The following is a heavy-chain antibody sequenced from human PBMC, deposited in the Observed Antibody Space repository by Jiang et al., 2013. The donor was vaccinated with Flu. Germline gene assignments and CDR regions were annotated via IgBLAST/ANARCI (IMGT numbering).Heavy chain of an antibody. Sequence: WIRQPPGKGLEWIGYIYYSGSTNYNPSLKSRVTISVDTSKNQFSLKLSSVTAADTAVYYCARYYYDSSGYYVFAFDIWGQGTMVTVSS. CDR3: ARYYYDSSGYYVFAFDI. J-gene: IGHJ3*02. D-gene: IGHD3-22*01. CDR2: IYYSGST. V-gene: IGHV4-59*01.